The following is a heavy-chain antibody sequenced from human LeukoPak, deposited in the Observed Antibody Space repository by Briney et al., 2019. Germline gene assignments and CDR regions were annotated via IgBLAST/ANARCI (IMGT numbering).Heavy chain of an antibody. D-gene: IGHD3-10*01. CDR3: ARDPEGYYYGSGSILRY. CDR1: GFTFSSYG. V-gene: IGHV3-33*01. CDR2: IWYDGSNK. Sequence: GGSLRLSCAASGFTFSSYGMHWVRQAPGKGLEGVAVIWYDGSNKYYADSVKGRFTITRDNSKNTLYLQMNSLRAEDTAVYYCARDPEGYYYGSGSILRYWGQGTLVTVSS. J-gene: IGHJ4*02.